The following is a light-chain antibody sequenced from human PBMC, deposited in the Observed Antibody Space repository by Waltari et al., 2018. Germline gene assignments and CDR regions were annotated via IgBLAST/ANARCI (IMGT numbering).Light chain of an antibody. V-gene: IGLV1-47*01. CDR3: ATWDGSLTAWV. CDR2: RNN. CDR1: TPTLGRNS. Sequence: QSVLTPPPSASGTPGPRVTISCSGSTPTLGRNSVSWYQQFPGTATKLLVYRNNGRPSGVPDRISGSKSGTSASLAISGLRSEDEADYYCATWDGSLTAWVFGGGTKVTVL. J-gene: IGLJ3*02.